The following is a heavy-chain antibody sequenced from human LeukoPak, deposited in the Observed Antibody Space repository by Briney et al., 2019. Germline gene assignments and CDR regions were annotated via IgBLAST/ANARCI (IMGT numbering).Heavy chain of an antibody. D-gene: IGHD3-16*01. CDR1: GGSISSYY. V-gene: IGHV4-59*01. J-gene: IGHJ4*02. Sequence: SSETLSLTCTVSGGSISSYYWSWIRQPPGKGLEWIGYIYYSGSTNYNPSLKSRVTISVDTSKNQFSLKLSSVTAADTAVYYCARPRWGDRSFDYWGQGTLVTVSS. CDR3: ARPRWGDRSFDY. CDR2: IYYSGST.